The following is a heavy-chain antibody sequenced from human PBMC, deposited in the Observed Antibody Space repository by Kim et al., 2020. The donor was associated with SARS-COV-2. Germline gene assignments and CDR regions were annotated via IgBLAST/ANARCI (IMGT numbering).Heavy chain of an antibody. D-gene: IGHD3-3*01. Sequence: ASVKVSCKASGYTFTSYGISWVRQAPGQGLEWMGWISAYNGNTNYAQKLQGRVTMTTDTSTSTAYMELRSLRSDDTAVYYCARDSQMSIFGVVISGTYYYDGMDVWGQGTTVTVSS. CDR2: ISAYNGNT. CDR3: ARDSQMSIFGVVISGTYYYDGMDV. CDR1: GYTFTSYG. V-gene: IGHV1-18*01. J-gene: IGHJ6*02.